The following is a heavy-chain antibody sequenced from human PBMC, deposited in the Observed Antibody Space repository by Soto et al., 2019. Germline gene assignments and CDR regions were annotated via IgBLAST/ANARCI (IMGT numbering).Heavy chain of an antibody. Sequence: QVHLVQSGAEVKKPGASVKVSCKASGYTFTSYGITWVRQAPGQGLAWMGWISAHNGNTDYAQKLQGRGIVTRDTSSSPASRELRSLISDGTAVYYWARGRYGDYWGQGALVTVSS. CDR3: ARGRYGDY. CDR1: GYTFTSYG. J-gene: IGHJ4*02. D-gene: IGHD1-1*01. V-gene: IGHV1-18*01. CDR2: ISAHNGNT.